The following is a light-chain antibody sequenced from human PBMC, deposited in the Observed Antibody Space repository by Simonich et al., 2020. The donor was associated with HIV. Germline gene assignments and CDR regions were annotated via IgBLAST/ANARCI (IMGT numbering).Light chain of an antibody. CDR1: QGISSY. Sequence: DIQLTQSPSFLSASVVDRSTITCRPSQGISSYLTWYQQKPGKAPKLLIYAASTLQSGVPSRFSGSGSGTEFTLTISSLQPEDFATYYCQQLNSFTFGPGTKVDIK. CDR3: QQLNSFT. J-gene: IGKJ3*01. V-gene: IGKV1-9*01. CDR2: AAS.